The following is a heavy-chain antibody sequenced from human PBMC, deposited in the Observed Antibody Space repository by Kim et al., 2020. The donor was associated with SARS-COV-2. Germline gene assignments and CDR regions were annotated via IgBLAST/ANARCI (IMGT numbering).Heavy chain of an antibody. CDR2: INHSGST. CDR1: GGSFSGYY. V-gene: IGHV4-34*01. D-gene: IGHD3-3*01. J-gene: IGHJ5*02. Sequence: SETLSLTCAVYGGSFSGYYWSWIRQPPGKGLEWIGEINHSGSTNYNPSLKSRVTISVDTSKNQFSLKLSSVTAADTAVYYCARGRIITLLRFLEWPTTHYSGFDPWGQGTLVTVSS. CDR3: ARGRIITLLRFLEWPTTHYSGFDP.